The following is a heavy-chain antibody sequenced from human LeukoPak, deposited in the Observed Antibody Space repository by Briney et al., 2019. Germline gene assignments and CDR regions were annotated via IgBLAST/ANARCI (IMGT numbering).Heavy chain of an antibody. V-gene: IGHV4-39*07. D-gene: IGHD7-27*01. CDR1: GGSLSSSPYY. CDR3: ARDSWGRFDY. J-gene: IGHJ4*02. Sequence: PSEPLSLTCTVSGGSLSSSPYYWAWIRQPPGKGLEWIGSIYYSGSTYYNPSLKSRVTISVDTSKNQFSLKLSSVTAADTAVYYCARDSWGRFDYWGQGTLVAVSS. CDR2: IYYSGST.